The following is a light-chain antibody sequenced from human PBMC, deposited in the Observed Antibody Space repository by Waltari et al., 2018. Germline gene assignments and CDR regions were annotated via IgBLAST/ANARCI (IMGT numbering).Light chain of an antibody. V-gene: IGKV3-20*01. Sequence: EIVLTQSPGTLSLSPGERATLSCRASQSVNNNYLAWYQQKPGQAPRLLSYGASTRATGIPDRFRGSGSGTDFTLTISRLEPEDFAAYYCQQYATSPEAFGGGTKVDIK. CDR3: QQYATSPEA. CDR2: GAS. J-gene: IGKJ4*01. CDR1: QSVNNNY.